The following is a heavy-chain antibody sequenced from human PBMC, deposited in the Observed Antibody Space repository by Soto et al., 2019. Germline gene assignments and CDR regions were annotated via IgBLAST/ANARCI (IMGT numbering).Heavy chain of an antibody. D-gene: IGHD1-26*01. V-gene: IGHV1-69*13. CDR2: IIPIFGTA. Sequence: GASVKVSCKASGGTFSSYAISWVRQAPGQGLEWMGGIIPIFGTANYVQKFQGRVTITADESMSTAYMELSSLRSDDFAVYYCARDVSVAWDIDAFDIWGQGTMVTVSS. CDR3: ARDVSVAWDIDAFDI. J-gene: IGHJ3*02. CDR1: GGTFSSYA.